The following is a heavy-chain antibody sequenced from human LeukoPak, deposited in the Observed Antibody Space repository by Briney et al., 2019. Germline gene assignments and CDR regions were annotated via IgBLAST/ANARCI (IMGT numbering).Heavy chain of an antibody. J-gene: IGHJ4*02. Sequence: GGSLRLSCAASGFTFSSYWMHWVRQAPGKGLVWVSRINSDGSSTSYADSVKGRFTISRDNAKNTLYLQMNSLRAEDTAVYYCARAKGSTGENYFDCWGQGTLVTVSS. CDR1: GFTFSSYW. CDR2: INSDGSST. V-gene: IGHV3-74*01. CDR3: ARAKGSTGENYFDC.